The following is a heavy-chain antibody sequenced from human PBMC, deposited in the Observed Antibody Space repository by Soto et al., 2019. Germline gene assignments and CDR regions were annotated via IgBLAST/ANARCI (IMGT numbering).Heavy chain of an antibody. CDR2: IYYSGRT. V-gene: IGHV4-30-4*01. J-gene: IGHJ2*01. CDR3: ARIVESDYTLGFDL. D-gene: IGHD3-3*01. Sequence: QVQLQESGPGLVKPSQTLSLTCTVPGGSISSGDYYWRWIRQPPGKGLEWIGYIYYSGRTNYNPSLWSRVTRAVYTSKHQFSLNLSSVTAADTAVYYCARIVESDYTLGFDLWGRGTLVTVSS. CDR1: GGSISSGDYY.